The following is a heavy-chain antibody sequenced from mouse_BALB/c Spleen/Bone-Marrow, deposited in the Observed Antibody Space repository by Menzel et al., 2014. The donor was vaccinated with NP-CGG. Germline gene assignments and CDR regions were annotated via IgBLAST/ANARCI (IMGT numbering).Heavy chain of an antibody. Sequence: EVKLMESGGGLVQPRGSLKLSCAASGFDFSRYWMSWVRQAPGKGLEWIGEINPDSSTINYTPSLKDKFIISRDNAKNTLYLQMSKVRSEDTALYYCARPRGNYAMDYWGQGTSVTVSS. J-gene: IGHJ4*01. CDR1: GFDFSRYW. V-gene: IGHV4-1*02. CDR3: ARPRGNYAMDY. CDR2: INPDSSTI.